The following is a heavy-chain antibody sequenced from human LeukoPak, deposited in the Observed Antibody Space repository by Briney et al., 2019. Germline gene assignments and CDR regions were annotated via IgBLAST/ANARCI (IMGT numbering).Heavy chain of an antibody. CDR3: AKSGSTSWYLDY. J-gene: IGHJ4*02. Sequence: PGGSLRLSCAASGFTFSTYAISWVRQAPGKGLEWVSAISGSGDNNDNTYYADSVKGQFTISRDNSKNTLYLQMSSLRAEDAAVYYCAKSGSTSWYLDYWGQGTLVTVSS. V-gene: IGHV3-23*01. D-gene: IGHD6-13*01. CDR2: ISGSGDNNDNT. CDR1: GFTFSTYA.